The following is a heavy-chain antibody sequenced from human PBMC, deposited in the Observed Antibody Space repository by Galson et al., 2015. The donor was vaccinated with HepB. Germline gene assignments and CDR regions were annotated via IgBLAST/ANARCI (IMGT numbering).Heavy chain of an antibody. J-gene: IGHJ2*01. D-gene: IGHD3-22*01. V-gene: IGHV4-39*07. Sequence: SETLSLTCTVSGGSINSSTYYWVWIRQSPGKGLEWIGSMHYSGSTYQNPSPKSRVTISIATSKNQFSLKLGSVTAADTAVYYCARDSAYSMIVVVPYWYFDLWGRGTLVTVSS. CDR2: MHYSGST. CDR1: GGSINSSTYY. CDR3: ARDSAYSMIVVVPYWYFDL.